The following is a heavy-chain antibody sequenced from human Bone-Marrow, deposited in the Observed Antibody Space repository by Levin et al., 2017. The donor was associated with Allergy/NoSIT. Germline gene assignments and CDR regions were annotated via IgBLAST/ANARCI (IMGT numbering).Heavy chain of an antibody. V-gene: IGHV3-21*01. CDR2: IDGTSNYI. D-gene: IGHD2-2*01. Sequence: GGSLRRSCAAAGVTVSRYDMNWVRQAPGKGLEWVSSIDGTSNYIYYADSMKGRFTISRDNAKNSLYLQMNSLTAEDTGVYYCARDPADPWGPGTLVTVSS. CDR1: GVTVSRYD. CDR3: ARDPADP. J-gene: IGHJ5*02.